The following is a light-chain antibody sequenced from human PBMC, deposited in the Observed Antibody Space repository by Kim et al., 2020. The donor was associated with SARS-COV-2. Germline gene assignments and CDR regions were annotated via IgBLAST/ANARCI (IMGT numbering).Light chain of an antibody. CDR1: NLGDKY. Sequence: SYELTQPPSVSVSPGQTASLTCSGDNLGDKYTSWYQQKPGQSPVLVMYQDTKRPPGIPERFSGSNSGNTATLTISGTQAMDEADYYCQAWDRSIVFGGGTQLTVL. CDR3: QAWDRSIV. V-gene: IGLV3-1*01. J-gene: IGLJ2*01. CDR2: QDT.